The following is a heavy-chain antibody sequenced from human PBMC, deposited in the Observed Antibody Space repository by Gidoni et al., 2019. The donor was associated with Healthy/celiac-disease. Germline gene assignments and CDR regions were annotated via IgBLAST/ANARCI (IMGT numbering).Heavy chain of an antibody. CDR2: ISAYNGNT. V-gene: IGHV1-18*01. D-gene: IGHD3-3*01. CDR3: ARDSASYYDFWSGYYFLFYYYGMDV. CDR1: GYTFTSYG. J-gene: IGHJ6*02. Sequence: QVQLVQSGAEVKKPGASVKVSCKASGYTFTSYGISWVRQAPGQGLEWMGWISAYNGNTNYAQKLQGRVTMTTDTSTSTAYMELRSLRSDDTAVYYCARDSASYYDFWSGYYFLFYYYGMDVWGQGTTVTVSS.